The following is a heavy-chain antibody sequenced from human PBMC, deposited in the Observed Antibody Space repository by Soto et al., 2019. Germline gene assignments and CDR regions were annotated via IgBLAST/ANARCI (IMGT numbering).Heavy chain of an antibody. J-gene: IGHJ4*02. CDR2: INGRGNYK. CDR3: AREDGVVGATSAFDY. CDR1: GFTLTTYT. V-gene: IGHV3-21*01. Sequence: ESGGGLVKPGGSLRLSCAASGFTLTTYTMNWVRQAPGMGLEWVSSINGRGNYKYYTDSVEGRFTISRDNAQNSLYLQMNSLRAEDTAVYYCAREDGVVGATSAFDYWGQGTLVTVSS. D-gene: IGHD1-26*01.